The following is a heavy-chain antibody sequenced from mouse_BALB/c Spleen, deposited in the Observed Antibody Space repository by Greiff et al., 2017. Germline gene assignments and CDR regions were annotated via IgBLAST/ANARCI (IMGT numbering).Heavy chain of an antibody. D-gene: IGHD2-10*02. J-gene: IGHJ3*01. V-gene: IGHV1-31*01. CDR2: INPYNGAT. Sequence: EVQLQQSGPELVKPGASVKISCKASGYSFTGYYMHWVKQSHVKSLEWIGRINPYNGATSYNQNFKDKASLTVDKSSSTAYMELHSLTSEDSAVYYCARLYGNYWFAYWGQGTLVTVSA. CDR3: ARLYGNYWFAY. CDR1: GYSFTGYY.